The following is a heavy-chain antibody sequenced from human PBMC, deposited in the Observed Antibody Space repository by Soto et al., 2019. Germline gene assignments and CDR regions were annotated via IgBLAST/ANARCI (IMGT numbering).Heavy chain of an antibody. D-gene: IGHD6-19*01. CDR2: TYCRSKWYN. CDR1: GDSVSSNSAA. CDR3: ARGWLVRRNGAWFDP. J-gene: IGHJ5*02. V-gene: IGHV6-1*01. Sequence: PSQTLSLTCAISGDSVSSNSAAWNWIRQSPSRGLEWLGRTYCRSKWYNDYAVSVKSRITINPDTSKNQFSLQLNSVTPEDTAVYYCARGWLVRRNGAWFDPWGQGTLVTSPQ.